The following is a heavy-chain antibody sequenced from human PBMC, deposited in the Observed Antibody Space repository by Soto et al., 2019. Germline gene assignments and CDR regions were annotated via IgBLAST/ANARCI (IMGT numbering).Heavy chain of an antibody. J-gene: IGHJ6*02. CDR3: AKPLLRYFDWLSHYGMDV. CDR1: GFTFSSYG. D-gene: IGHD3-9*01. Sequence: QVQLVESGGGVVQPGRSLRLSCAASGFTFSSYGMHWVRQAPGKGLEWVAVISYDGSNKYYADSVKGRFTISIDNSKNTLYLQMNSLRAEDTAVYYCAKPLLRYFDWLSHYGMDVWGQGTTVTVSS. V-gene: IGHV3-30*18. CDR2: ISYDGSNK.